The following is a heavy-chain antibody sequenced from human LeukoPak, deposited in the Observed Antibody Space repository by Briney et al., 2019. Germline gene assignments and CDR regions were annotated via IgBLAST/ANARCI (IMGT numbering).Heavy chain of an antibody. Sequence: GGSLRLSCASSSFTFSKTWMSWVRQAPGKGLEWVGRVKSENEGGTTEYAAPVKGRFTISRDDPKKTVSLQMNSLKTEDTAMYFCTTELYCSSTTCPLTFDTWGQGTLVTVSS. CDR1: SFTFSKTW. D-gene: IGHD2-2*01. CDR2: VKSENEGGTT. CDR3: TTELYCSSTTCPLTFDT. J-gene: IGHJ4*02. V-gene: IGHV3-15*01.